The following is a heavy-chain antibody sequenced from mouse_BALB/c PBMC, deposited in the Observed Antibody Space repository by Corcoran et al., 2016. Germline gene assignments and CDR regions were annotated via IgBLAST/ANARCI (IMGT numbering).Heavy chain of an antibody. J-gene: IGHJ3*01. CDR3: ARSEDSSGYPWLGY. CDR1: GFSLSTSGMG. Sequence: QVTLKESGPGILQPSQTLSLTCSFSGFSLSTSGMGVSWIRQPSGKGLEWLAHIYWDDDKRYNPSLKSRLTIAKDTSRNQVFLKITSVETADTDTYYCARSEDSSGYPWLGYWGQGTLVTVS. CDR2: IYWDDDK. D-gene: IGHD3-2*01. V-gene: IGHV8-12*01.